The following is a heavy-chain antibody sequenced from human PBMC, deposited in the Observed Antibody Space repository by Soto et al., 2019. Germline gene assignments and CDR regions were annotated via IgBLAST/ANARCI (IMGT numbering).Heavy chain of an antibody. D-gene: IGHD3-16*02. J-gene: IGHJ4*02. CDR3: ASLGVISPFDY. CDR1: GGSISSSNYY. CDR2: LFYSENT. V-gene: IGHV4-39*01. Sequence: PSESLSLTCTVSGGSISSSNYYWGWIRQPPGKGLEWIGSLFYSENTYYNPSLKRRGNISVDTSKNQFSLKLSSVTAADTALYYCASLGVISPFDYWGQGTLVTVSS.